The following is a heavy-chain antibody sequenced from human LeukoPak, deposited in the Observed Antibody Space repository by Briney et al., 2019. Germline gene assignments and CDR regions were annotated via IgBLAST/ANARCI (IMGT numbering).Heavy chain of an antibody. CDR2: ISGSGGST. D-gene: IGHD6-13*01. CDR3: AKTSIAAEYYFDY. Sequence: GGSLRLSCAASGFTFSSYAMSWVRQAPGKGLEWVSAISGSGGSTYYADSVKGRFTVSRDNSKNTLYLQMNSLRAEDTAVYYCAKTSIAAEYYFDYWGQGTLVTVSS. V-gene: IGHV3-23*01. J-gene: IGHJ4*02. CDR1: GFTFSSYA.